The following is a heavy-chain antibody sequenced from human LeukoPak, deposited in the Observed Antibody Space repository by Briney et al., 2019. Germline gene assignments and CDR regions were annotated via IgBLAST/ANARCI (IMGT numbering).Heavy chain of an antibody. CDR3: ARKGDILTGYYSHFDY. V-gene: IGHV4-59*01. D-gene: IGHD3-9*01. CDR1: GGSISSYY. Sequence: SETLSLTCTVSGGSISSYYWSWIRQPPGKGLEWIGYIYYSGSTNYNPSLKSRVTISVDTSKNQFSLKLSSVTAADTAVYYCARKGDILTGYYSHFDYWGQGTLVTVSS. J-gene: IGHJ4*02. CDR2: IYYSGST.